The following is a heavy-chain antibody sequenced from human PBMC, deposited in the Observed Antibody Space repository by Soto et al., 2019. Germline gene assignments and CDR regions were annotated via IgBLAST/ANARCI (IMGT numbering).Heavy chain of an antibody. V-gene: IGHV4-34*09. CDR1: GGSFSGYY. CDR3: ARSYGSGNYYGVPSNWFDP. J-gene: IGHJ5*02. Sequence: SETLSLTCAVYGGSFSGYYWSWIRQHPGKGLEWIGYIYHSGSTYYNPSLESRVTISLDTSKNHFSLKLSSVTAADTAVYYCARSYGSGNYYGVPSNWFDPWGQGTLVTVSS. D-gene: IGHD3-10*01. CDR2: IYHSGST.